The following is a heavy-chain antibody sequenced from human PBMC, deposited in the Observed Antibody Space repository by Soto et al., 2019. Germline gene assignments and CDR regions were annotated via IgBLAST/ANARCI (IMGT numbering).Heavy chain of an antibody. CDR1: GFTFSSYS. J-gene: IGHJ6*02. Sequence: EVQLVESGGGLVKPGGSLRLSCAASGFTFSSYSMNWVRQASGKGLEWVSSISSSSSYIYYADSVKGRFTISRDNAKNSLYLQMNSLRAEDTAVYYCARVYCSSTSCYPLYYYYGMDVWGQGTTVTVSS. D-gene: IGHD2-2*01. CDR3: ARVYCSSTSCYPLYYYYGMDV. V-gene: IGHV3-21*01. CDR2: ISSSSSYI.